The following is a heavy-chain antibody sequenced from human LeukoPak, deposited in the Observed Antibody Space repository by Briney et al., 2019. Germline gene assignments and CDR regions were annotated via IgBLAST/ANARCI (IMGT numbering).Heavy chain of an antibody. V-gene: IGHV1-2*02. CDR1: GYTFTGYY. D-gene: IGHD1-26*01. J-gene: IGHJ3*02. CDR2: ISPNNGGT. Sequence: ASVKVSCKASGYTFTGYYMHWFRQAPGQGLEWVGWISPNNGGTYSGQMLQGRVTMTRDTSISTAYMELSSLRPDDTAVYYCARGSLIVGAPTRSFDIWGQGTMVTVSS. CDR3: ARGSLIVGAPTRSFDI.